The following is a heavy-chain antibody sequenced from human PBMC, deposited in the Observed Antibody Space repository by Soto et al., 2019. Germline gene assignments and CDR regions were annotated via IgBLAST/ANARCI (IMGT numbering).Heavy chain of an antibody. V-gene: IGHV4-59*01. Sequence: SETLSLTCTVSGGSISSYYWSWIRQPPGKGLEWIGYIYYSGSTNYNPSLKSRVTISVDTSKNQFSLKLSSVTAADTAVYYCARDRYGDLDYWGQGTLVTVSS. J-gene: IGHJ4*02. D-gene: IGHD4-17*01. CDR3: ARDRYGDLDY. CDR1: GGSISSYY. CDR2: IYYSGST.